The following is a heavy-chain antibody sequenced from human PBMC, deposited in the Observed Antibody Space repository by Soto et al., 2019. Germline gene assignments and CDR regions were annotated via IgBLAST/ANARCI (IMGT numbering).Heavy chain of an antibody. D-gene: IGHD6-19*01. J-gene: IGHJ4*02. CDR3: EGAVKGLAGFFGY. Sequence: QVQLVESGGGVVQPGRSLRLSCAASGFTFSSYAMHWVRQAPGKGLEGVAVISYDGSNKYYAYSVKGRVTISRDNSQNTLCLHMDILRAEDAAVYYCEGAVKGLAGFFGYWGQGTLVTVSS. V-gene: IGHV3-30-3*01. CDR1: GFTFSSYA. CDR2: ISYDGSNK.